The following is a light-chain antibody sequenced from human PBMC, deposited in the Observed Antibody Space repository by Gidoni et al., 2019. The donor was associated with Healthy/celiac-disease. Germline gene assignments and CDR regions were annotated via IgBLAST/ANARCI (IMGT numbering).Light chain of an antibody. CDR1: QSVSSSS. Sequence: DTVLTQSPGTLSLSPGERATLSCRASQSVSSSSLAWYQQKPGQAPRLLIYGASSRATGIPDRFSGSGSGTDFTLTISRLEPEDFAVYYCQQYGSSPLTFGGGTKVEIK. CDR3: QQYGSSPLT. J-gene: IGKJ4*01. V-gene: IGKV3-20*01. CDR2: GAS.